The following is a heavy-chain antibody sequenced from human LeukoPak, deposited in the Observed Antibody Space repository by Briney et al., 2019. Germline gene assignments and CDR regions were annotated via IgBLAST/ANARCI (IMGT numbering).Heavy chain of an antibody. CDR3: ARDLLSPGGVVIKYYYGMDV. J-gene: IGHJ6*02. CDR1: GFTFSSYS. V-gene: IGHV3-21*01. CDR2: ISSSSSYI. Sequence: TGGSLRLSCAASGFTFSSYSMNWVRQAPGKGLEWVSSISSSSSYIYYADSVKGRFTISRDNAKNSLYLQMNSLRAEDTAVYYCARDLLSPGGVVIKYYYGMDVWGQGTTVTVSS. D-gene: IGHD3-3*01.